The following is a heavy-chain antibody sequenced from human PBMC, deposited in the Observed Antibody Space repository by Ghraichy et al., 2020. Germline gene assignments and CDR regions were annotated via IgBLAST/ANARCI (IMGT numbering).Heavy chain of an antibody. CDR3: ARSYCRSKSCCGGASQHALVI. Sequence: GGSLRLSCAASGFTFSNNTMNWVRHAPGKGLEWVSSITSSSSYIYYADSVKGRFTISRDNAKNSLFLQMNSLRADDTAIYYCARSYCRSKSCCGGASQHALVIWGQGRMVTVS. D-gene: IGHD2-2*01. V-gene: IGHV3-21*01. CDR2: ITSSSSYI. CDR1: GFTFSNNT. J-gene: IGHJ3*02.